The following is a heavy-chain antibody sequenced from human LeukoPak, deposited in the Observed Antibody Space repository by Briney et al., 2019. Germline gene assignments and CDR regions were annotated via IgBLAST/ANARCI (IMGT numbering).Heavy chain of an antibody. Sequence: ASVKVSCKTSGYTFSGYYLNWVRQAPGQGLEWMGWINANSGETNYAQKFQGRVTMTRNTSISTAYMELSRLNSDDTAVYYCATGVDMIWFALQSWGQGTLVSVSS. D-gene: IGHD3-10*01. CDR2: INANSGET. CDR3: ATGVDMIWFALQS. J-gene: IGHJ5*02. V-gene: IGHV1-2*02. CDR1: GYTFSGYY.